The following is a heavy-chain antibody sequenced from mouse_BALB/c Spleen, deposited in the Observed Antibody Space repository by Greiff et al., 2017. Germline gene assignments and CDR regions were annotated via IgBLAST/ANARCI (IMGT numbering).Heavy chain of an antibody. J-gene: IGHJ3*01. CDR1: GYTFTSYW. D-gene: IGHD2-4*01. V-gene: IGHV1-7*01. CDR3: ARSDYDGAY. CDR2: INPSTGYT. Sequence: QVQLQQSGAELAKPGASVKMSCKASGYTFTSYWMHWVKQRPGQGLEWIGYINPSTGYTEYNQKFKDKATLTADKSSSTAYMQLSSLTSEDSAVYYCARSDYDGAYWGQGTLVTVSA.